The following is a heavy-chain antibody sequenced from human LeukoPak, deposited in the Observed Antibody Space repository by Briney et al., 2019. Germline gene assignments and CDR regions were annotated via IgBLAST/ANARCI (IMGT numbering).Heavy chain of an antibody. D-gene: IGHD6-19*01. J-gene: IGHJ3*02. CDR2: IYYSGST. CDR1: GGSISSSSYY. CDR3: TRQISSGWTTDAFDI. V-gene: IGHV4-39*01. Sequence: PSETLSLTCTVSGGSISSSSYYWGWIRQPPGKGLEWIGSIYYSGSTYYNPSLKSRVTISVDTSKNQFSLKLSSVTAADTAVYFCTRQISSGWTTDAFDIWGQGTLVTVSS.